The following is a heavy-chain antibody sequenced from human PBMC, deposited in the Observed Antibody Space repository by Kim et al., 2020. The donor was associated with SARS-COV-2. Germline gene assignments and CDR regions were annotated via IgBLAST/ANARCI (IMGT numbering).Heavy chain of an antibody. V-gene: IGHV4-4*02. CDR3: ARLLAPPAD. CDR1: GGSISSSNW. Sequence: SETLSLTCAVSGGSISSSNWWRWVRQPPGRGLEGIGEIYHGGRTNYNPSLKSRVTISVDKSKNQFSLKLRSVTAADTAVYYCARLLAPPADWGQGTLVTGSS. CDR2: IYHGGRT. J-gene: IGHJ4*02.